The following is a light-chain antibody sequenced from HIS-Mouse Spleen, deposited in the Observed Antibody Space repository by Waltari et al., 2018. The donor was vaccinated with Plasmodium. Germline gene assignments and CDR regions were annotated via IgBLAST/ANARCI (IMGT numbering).Light chain of an antibody. CDR2: AGS. Sequence: DIQMTQSPSSLSASVGDRVTITCRASQSISSYLNWYQQKPGKAPKLLIYAGSSLQSGVPSRVRGSGSGTDFTLTISSLQPEDFATYYCQQSYSTPWTFGQGTKVEIK. V-gene: IGKV1-39*01. J-gene: IGKJ1*01. CDR1: QSISSY. CDR3: QQSYSTPWT.